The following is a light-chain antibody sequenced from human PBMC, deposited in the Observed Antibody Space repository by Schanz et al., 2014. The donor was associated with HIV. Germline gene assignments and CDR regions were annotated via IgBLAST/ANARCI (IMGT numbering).Light chain of an antibody. V-gene: IGLV2-8*01. CDR1: SSDIGGYKY. J-gene: IGLJ2*01. Sequence: QSALTQPASVSGSPGQSITISCTGTSSDIGGYKYVSRYQHHPGKAPKLLISEVNKRPSGVPDRFSGSKSGNTASLTVSGLQAEDEADYYCSSYEGIHNWVFGGGIKLTVL. CDR2: EVN. CDR3: SSYEGIHNWV.